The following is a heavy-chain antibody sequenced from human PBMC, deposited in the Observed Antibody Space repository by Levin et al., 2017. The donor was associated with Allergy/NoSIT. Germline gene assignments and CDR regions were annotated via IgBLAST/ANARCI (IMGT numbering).Heavy chain of an antibody. CDR3: ARLLLRYFDWLPQHFDY. D-gene: IGHD3-9*01. Sequence: PSETLSLTCTVSGGSISSSSYYWGWIRQPPGKGLEWIGSIYYSGSTYYNPSLKSRVTISVDTSKNQFSLKLSSVTAADTAVYYCARLLLRYFDWLPQHFDYWGQGTLVTVSS. CDR1: GGSISSSSYY. J-gene: IGHJ4*02. V-gene: IGHV4-39*01. CDR2: IYYSGST.